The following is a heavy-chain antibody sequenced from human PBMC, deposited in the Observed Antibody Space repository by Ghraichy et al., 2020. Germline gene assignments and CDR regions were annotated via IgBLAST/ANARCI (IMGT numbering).Heavy chain of an antibody. Sequence: SETLSLTCTVSGGSVSTSSWSWFRQPPGKGLEWVGYIYNSVNTNNNPSLKSRVTRSVDTSKNQFSLRLSSVTAADTAMYYCTRFARNPDSWGQGILVTVSS. CDR3: TRFARNPDS. D-gene: IGHD1-14*01. CDR1: GGSVSTSS. V-gene: IGHV4-59*02. J-gene: IGHJ5*01. CDR2: IYNSVNT.